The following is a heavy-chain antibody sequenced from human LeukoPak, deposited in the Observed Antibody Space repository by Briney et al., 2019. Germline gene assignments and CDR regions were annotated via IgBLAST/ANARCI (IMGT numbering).Heavy chain of an antibody. V-gene: IGHV4-30-2*01. Sequence: SETLSLTCAVSGGSISSGGYSWSWIRQPPGKGLEWIGYIYHSGSTYYNPSLKSRVTISVDRSKNQFSLKLSSVTAADTAVYYCASSRDGYNYADYWGQGTLVTVSS. CDR3: ASSRDGYNYADY. CDR1: GGSISSGGYS. D-gene: IGHD5-24*01. J-gene: IGHJ4*02. CDR2: IYHSGST.